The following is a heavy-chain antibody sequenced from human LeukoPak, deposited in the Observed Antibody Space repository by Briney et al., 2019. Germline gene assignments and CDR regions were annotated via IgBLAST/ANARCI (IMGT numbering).Heavy chain of an antibody. CDR2: IYYSGST. J-gene: IGHJ4*02. Sequence: SSETLSLTCTVSDGSISSGNYYWSWIRQPPGRGLEWIGYIYYSGSTCYNPSLKSRVTISADTSENQLSLKVSSVTAADTAVYYCARLFGVMRDFDYWGQGTLVTVSS. V-gene: IGHV4-30-4*08. CDR1: DGSISSGNYY. CDR3: ARLFGVMRDFDY. D-gene: IGHD3-3*01.